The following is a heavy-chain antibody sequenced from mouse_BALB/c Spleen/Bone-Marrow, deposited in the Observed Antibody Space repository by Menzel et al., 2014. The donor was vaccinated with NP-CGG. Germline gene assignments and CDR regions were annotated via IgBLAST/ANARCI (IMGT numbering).Heavy chain of an antibody. Sequence: EVKLVESGAELVKSGASVKLSCTASGFNIKDTYIHWVKQRPEQGLEWIGRIDPANGNTKYDPKFQGKATITADTSSNTAYLQLSSLTSEDTAVYYCARYYYGYYFDYWGQGTTLTVSS. V-gene: IGHV14-3*02. CDR3: ARYYYGYYFDY. J-gene: IGHJ2*01. CDR2: IDPANGNT. D-gene: IGHD1-1*01. CDR1: GFNIKDTY.